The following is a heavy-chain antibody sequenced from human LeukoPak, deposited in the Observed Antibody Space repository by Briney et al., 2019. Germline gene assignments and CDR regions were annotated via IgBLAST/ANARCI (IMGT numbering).Heavy chain of an antibody. J-gene: IGHJ4*02. Sequence: ASVKVSFKASGYTFTGYYMHWVRQAPGQGLEWMGWINPNSGGTNYAQKFQGRVTMTRDTSISTAYMELSRLRSDDTAVYYCARASSGYCSGGSCYSDYWGQGTLVTVSS. CDR3: ARASSGYCSGGSCYSDY. CDR1: GYTFTGYY. V-gene: IGHV1-2*02. D-gene: IGHD2-15*01. CDR2: INPNSGGT.